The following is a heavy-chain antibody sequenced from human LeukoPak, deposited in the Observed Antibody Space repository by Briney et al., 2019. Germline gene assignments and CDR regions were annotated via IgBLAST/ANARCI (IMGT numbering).Heavy chain of an antibody. CDR1: GGSFSGYY. J-gene: IGHJ4*02. D-gene: IGHD2-2*02. CDR2: INRSGST. V-gene: IGHV4-34*01. CDR3: ARAGYCSSTSCYTPFDY. Sequence: SETLSLTCAVYGGSFSGYYWSWIRQPPGKGLEWIGEINRSGSTNYNPSLKSRVTISVDTSKNQFSLKLSSVTAADTAVYYCARAGYCSSTSCYTPFDYWGQGTLVTVSS.